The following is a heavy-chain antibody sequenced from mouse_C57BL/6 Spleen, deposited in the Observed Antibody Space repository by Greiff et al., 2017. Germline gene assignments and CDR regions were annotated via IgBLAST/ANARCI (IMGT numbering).Heavy chain of an antibody. CDR2: IDPSDSYT. J-gene: IGHJ2*01. V-gene: IGHV1-50*01. CDR1: GYTFTSYW. Sequence: QVQLQQPGAELVKPGASVKLSCKASGYTFTSYWMQWVKQRPGQGLEWIGEIDPSDSYTNYNQKFKGKATLTVDPSSSTAYMQLSSLTSEDSAVYYCSRGTVVFDYWGQGTTLTVSS. D-gene: IGHD1-1*01. CDR3: SRGTVVFDY.